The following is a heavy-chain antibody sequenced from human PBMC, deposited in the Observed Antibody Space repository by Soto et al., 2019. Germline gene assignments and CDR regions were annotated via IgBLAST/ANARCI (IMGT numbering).Heavy chain of an antibody. J-gene: IGHJ4*02. CDR2: INSDGSSI. V-gene: IGHV3-74*01. D-gene: IGHD6-19*01. Sequence: EVQLVESGGGLVQPGGSLRLSCAASGFTFSSYWMHWVRQAPGKGLVWVSRINSDGSSISYADSVKGRFTISRDNAKNTLYLQINSLRVEDTAVYYCARETGYSSGWRQDYWGQGTLVAVSS. CDR3: ARETGYSSGWRQDY. CDR1: GFTFSSYW.